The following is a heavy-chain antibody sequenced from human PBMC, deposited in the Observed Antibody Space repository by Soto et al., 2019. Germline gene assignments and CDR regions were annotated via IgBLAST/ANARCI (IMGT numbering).Heavy chain of an antibody. CDR2: ISGSGGST. J-gene: IGHJ3*02. D-gene: IGHD6-13*01. CDR1: GFTFSSYA. Sequence: GGSLRLSCAASGFTFSSYAMSWVRQAPGKGLEWVSVISGSGGSTYYADSVKGRFTISRDNSNNPLYLQINSLRAEDTAVYYCAKTIAAGAKAFDIWGQGTMVTVSS. V-gene: IGHV3-23*01. CDR3: AKTIAAGAKAFDI.